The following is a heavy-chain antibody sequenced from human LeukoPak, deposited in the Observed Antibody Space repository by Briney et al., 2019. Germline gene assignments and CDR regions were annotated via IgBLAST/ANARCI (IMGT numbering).Heavy chain of an antibody. CDR1: GFSPSTSGVG. Sequence: SGPTLVKPTQTLTLTCTFSGFSPSTSGVGVGWIRQPPGKALEWLALIYWDDDKRYSPSLKSRLTTTKDTSKNQVALTMTNMDPVDTATYYCAHSYYGSGIPNFPFDYWGQGTLVTVSS. CDR2: IYWDDDK. CDR3: AHSYYGSGIPNFPFDY. J-gene: IGHJ4*02. V-gene: IGHV2-5*02. D-gene: IGHD3-10*01.